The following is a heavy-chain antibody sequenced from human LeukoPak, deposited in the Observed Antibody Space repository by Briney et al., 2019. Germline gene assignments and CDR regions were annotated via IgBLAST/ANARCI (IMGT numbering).Heavy chain of an antibody. V-gene: IGHV4-61*05. CDR3: ARLGIAAAGYFDY. Sequence: SETLSLTCTVSGGSISSSSYYWGWIRRPPGKGLEWIGYIYYSGSTNYNPSLKSRVTISVDTSKNQFSLKLSSVTAADTAVYYCARLGIAAAGYFDYWGQGTLVTVSS. D-gene: IGHD6-13*01. CDR1: GGSISSSSYY. CDR2: IYYSGST. J-gene: IGHJ4*02.